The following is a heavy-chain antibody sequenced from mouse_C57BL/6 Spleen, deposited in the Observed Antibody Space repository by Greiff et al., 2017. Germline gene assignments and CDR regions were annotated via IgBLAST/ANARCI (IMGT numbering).Heavy chain of an antibody. CDR2: IWSGGST. J-gene: IGHJ2*01. D-gene: IGHD2-1*01. Sequence: VKLMESGPGLVQPSQSLSITCTVSGFSLTSYGVHWVRQSPGKGLEWLGVIWSGGSTDSNAAFISRLSISKDNSKSQVFFKMNSLQADDTAIYYCAREGGNYYFDYWGQGTTLTVSS. CDR3: AREGGNYYFDY. V-gene: IGHV2-2*01. CDR1: GFSLTSYG.